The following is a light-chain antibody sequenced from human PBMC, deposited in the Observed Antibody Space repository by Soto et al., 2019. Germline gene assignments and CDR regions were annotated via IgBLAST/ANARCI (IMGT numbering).Light chain of an antibody. CDR3: SSYTSSRGV. CDR1: SSDVGGYNY. J-gene: IGLJ1*01. Sequence: ALTQPASVSGSPGHSITICCTGTSSDVGGYNYVSWYQQHPGKAPKLMIYEVSNRPSGVSNRFSGSKSGNTASLTISGLQAEDEADYYCSSYTSSRGVFGTGTKVTVL. CDR2: EVS. V-gene: IGLV2-14*01.